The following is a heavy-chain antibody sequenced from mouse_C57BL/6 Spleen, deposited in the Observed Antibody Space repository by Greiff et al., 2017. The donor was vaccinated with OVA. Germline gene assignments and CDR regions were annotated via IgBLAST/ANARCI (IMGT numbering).Heavy chain of an antibody. CDR3: TPIYAGYPSWFAY. J-gene: IGHJ3*01. Sequence: EVMLVESGEGLVKPGGSLKLSCAASGFTFSSYAMSWVRQTPEKRLEWVAYISSGGDYIYYADTVKGRFTISRDNARNTLYLQMISLKSEDTSMYYCTPIYAGYPSWFAYWGQGTLVTVSA. CDR2: ISSGGDYI. CDR1: GFTFSSYA. V-gene: IGHV5-9-1*02. D-gene: IGHD2-3*01.